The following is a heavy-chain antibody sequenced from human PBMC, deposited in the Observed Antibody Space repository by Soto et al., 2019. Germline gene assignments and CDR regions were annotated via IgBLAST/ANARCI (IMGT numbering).Heavy chain of an antibody. V-gene: IGHV6-1*01. J-gene: IGHJ5*02. CDR1: GDSVSSNTAS. CDR3: AKGDNLGPKTGYAFDP. Sequence: PSQTLSLTCAISGDSVSSNTASWNLIRQSPSRGLEWLGRTYIRSKWYNDYAVSVKSRIIINPDTSNNQFSLQLNSVTPEDTAVYFCAKGDNLGPKTGYAFDPWGQGIMVTVSS. D-gene: IGHD5-12*01. CDR2: TYIRSKWYN.